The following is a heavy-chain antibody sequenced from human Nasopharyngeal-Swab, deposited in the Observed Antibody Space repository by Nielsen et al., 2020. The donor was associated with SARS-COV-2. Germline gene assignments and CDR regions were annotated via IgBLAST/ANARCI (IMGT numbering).Heavy chain of an antibody. CDR2: IYYSGST. D-gene: IGHD2-2*01. CDR1: GGSISSSSYY. J-gene: IGHJ6*03. Sequence: SETLSLTCTVSGGSISSSSYYWGWIRQPPGKGLEWIVSIYYSGSTYYNPSLKSRVTISVDTSKNQFSLKLSSVTAADTAVYYCARCIVVVPAAIRGTDYYYMDVWGKGTTVTVSS. CDR3: ARCIVVVPAAIRGTDYYYMDV. V-gene: IGHV4-39*01.